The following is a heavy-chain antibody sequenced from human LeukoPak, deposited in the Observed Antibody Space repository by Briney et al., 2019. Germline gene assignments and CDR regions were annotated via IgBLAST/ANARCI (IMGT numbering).Heavy chain of an antibody. CDR1: GFIFTSHG. CDR2: ISYDGSKK. J-gene: IGHJ4*02. CDR3: ARAVQGSTLDY. D-gene: IGHD3-10*01. Sequence: GGSLRLSCAASGFIFTSHGMHWVRQAPGKGLGWVAVISYDGSKKYYADSVKGRFTISKDNSENMLYVQMNSLRVEDTAVYYCARAVQGSTLDYWGQGTLVTVSS. V-gene: IGHV3-30*12.